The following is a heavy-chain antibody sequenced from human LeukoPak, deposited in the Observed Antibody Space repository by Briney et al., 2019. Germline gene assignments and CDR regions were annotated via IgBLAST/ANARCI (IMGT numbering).Heavy chain of an antibody. D-gene: IGHD2-15*01. CDR1: GGSISSSSYY. CDR3: ARRRKYCSGGSCYPGYYYYYGMDV. V-gene: IGHV4-39*01. Sequence: SETRSPTCTVSGGSISSSSYYWGWIRQPPGKGLEWIGSIYYSGSTYYNPSLKSRVTISVDTSKNQFSLQLSSVTAAGTAVYYCARRRKYCSGGSCYPGYYYYYGMDVWGQGTAVPVSS. CDR2: IYYSGST. J-gene: IGHJ6*02.